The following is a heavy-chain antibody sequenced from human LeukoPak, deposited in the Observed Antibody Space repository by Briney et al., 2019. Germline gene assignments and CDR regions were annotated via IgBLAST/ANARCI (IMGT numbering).Heavy chain of an antibody. V-gene: IGHV1-2*06. CDR2: INPNSGGT. J-gene: IGHJ3*02. CDR1: GYTFTGYY. D-gene: IGHD3-22*01. Sequence: ASVKVSCKASGYTFTGYYMHWVRQAPGQGLEWMGRINPNSGGTNYAQKFQGRVTMTRDTSISTAYIELSRLRSDDTAVYYCAIDDYYDSSGHLFDIWGQGTMVTVSS. CDR3: AIDDYYDSSGHLFDI.